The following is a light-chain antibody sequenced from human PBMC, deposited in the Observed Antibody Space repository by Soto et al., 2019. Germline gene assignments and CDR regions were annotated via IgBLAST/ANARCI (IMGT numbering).Light chain of an antibody. CDR1: QSISSW. Sequence: DIQMTQSPSTLSASVGDRVTITCRASQSISSWLAWYQQKSGKAPKLLIYDASSLESGVPSRFSGSGSGTEFTLTISRLQPDDFATYYCQHYNSYSEAFGQGTKVDIK. CDR3: QHYNSYSEA. V-gene: IGKV1-5*01. J-gene: IGKJ1*01. CDR2: DAS.